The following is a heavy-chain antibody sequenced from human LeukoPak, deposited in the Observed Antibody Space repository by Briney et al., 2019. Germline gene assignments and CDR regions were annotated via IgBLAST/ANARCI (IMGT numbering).Heavy chain of an antibody. CDR2: INHSGST. Sequence: SEALSLTCAVYGGSFSGYYWSWIRQPPGKGLEWIGEINHSGSTNYDPSLKSRVTISVDTSKNQFSLKLSSVTAADTAVYYCARGRKYSSYDGGLATINYFDYWGQGTLVTVSS. CDR3: ARGRKYSSYDGGLATINYFDY. V-gene: IGHV4-34*01. J-gene: IGHJ4*02. D-gene: IGHD5-12*01. CDR1: GGSFSGYY.